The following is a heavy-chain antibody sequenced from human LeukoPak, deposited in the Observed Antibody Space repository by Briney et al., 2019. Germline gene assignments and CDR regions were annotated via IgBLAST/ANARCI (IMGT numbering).Heavy chain of an antibody. CDR1: GYTFTSYH. J-gene: IGHJ4*02. V-gene: IGHV1-46*01. CDR3: ARDHPDRSAAGAGDY. CDR2: INPSGGST. D-gene: IGHD6-13*01. Sequence: ASVKVSCKASGYTFTSYHMHWVRQAPGQGLEWMGIINPSGGSTSYAQKFQGRVTMTTDTSTSTAYMELRSLRSDDTAVYYCARDHPDRSAAGAGDYWGQGTLVTVSS.